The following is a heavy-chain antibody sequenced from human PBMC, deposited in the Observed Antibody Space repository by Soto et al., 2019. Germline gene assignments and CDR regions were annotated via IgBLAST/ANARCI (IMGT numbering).Heavy chain of an antibody. CDR3: ARGGVFFFAAPTNPFDY. V-gene: IGHV1-8*01. CDR2: MNPNSGNT. CDR1: GYTFTSYD. Sequence: QVQLVQSGAEVKKPGASVKVSCKASGYTFTSYDINWVRQATGQGLEWMGWMNPNSGNTGYAQKFQGRVTMTRNTSISTAYMELSSLRSEDTAVYCCARGGVFFFAAPTNPFDYWGQGTLVTVSS. D-gene: IGHD3-10*01. J-gene: IGHJ4*02.